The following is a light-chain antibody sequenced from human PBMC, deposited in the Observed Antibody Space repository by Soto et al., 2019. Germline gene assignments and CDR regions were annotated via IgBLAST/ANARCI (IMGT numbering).Light chain of an antibody. CDR2: DTS. Sequence: EVVMRQSPATLSVSPGXGATLSCRASQGIGDTLAWYQHKPGQTPRLPIYDTSTRATGVPTRFSGSRSGAEFTLTINSLQSEDFAVYYCQPYNNWPLTFGGGTKVDIK. J-gene: IGKJ4*01. CDR1: QGIGDT. CDR3: QPYNNWPLT. V-gene: IGKV3-15*01.